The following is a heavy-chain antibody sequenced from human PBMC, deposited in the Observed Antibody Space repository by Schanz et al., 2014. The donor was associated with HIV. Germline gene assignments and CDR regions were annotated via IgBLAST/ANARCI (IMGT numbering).Heavy chain of an antibody. CDR2: ISDRSDYL. CDR3: ARSPSYGMDV. CDR1: GFTFSTNW. V-gene: IGHV3-21*02. J-gene: IGHJ6*02. Sequence: VQLLESGGGVVQPGGSLRLSCAASGFTFSTNWMSWVRQAPGKGLEWVSSISDRSDYLYYADSVKGRFTISRDNAKNSLSLQMNSLRDEDTAVYYCARSPSYGMDVWGQGTTVTVSS.